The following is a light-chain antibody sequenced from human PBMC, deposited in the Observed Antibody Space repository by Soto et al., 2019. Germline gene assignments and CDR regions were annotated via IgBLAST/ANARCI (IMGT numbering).Light chain of an antibody. V-gene: IGKV3-20*01. Sequence: EIVLTQSPGTLSLSPGERATLSCRASQSVSSSYLAWYQQTPGQAPTLLIYGASSRATGIPDRFSGSGSGTDFTLTISRLEPEDFAVYYCQQYGSSPYTFRQGTKLEIK. CDR3: QQYGSSPYT. CDR1: QSVSSSY. CDR2: GAS. J-gene: IGKJ2*01.